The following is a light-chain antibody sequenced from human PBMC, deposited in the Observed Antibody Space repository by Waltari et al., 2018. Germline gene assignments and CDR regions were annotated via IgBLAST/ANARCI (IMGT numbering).Light chain of an antibody. CDR3: QKYVSLPAT. CDR2: DTS. J-gene: IGKJ1*01. Sequence: VLTQSPGTLSLSPGERATLSCRASQSVGKYLAWYQQKPGQAPRLLIYDTSTRATGIPERFSGSGSGTYFSLTISRLGPEDFAVYYCQKYVSLPATFGQGTKVQAK. V-gene: IGKV3-20*01. CDR1: QSVGKY.